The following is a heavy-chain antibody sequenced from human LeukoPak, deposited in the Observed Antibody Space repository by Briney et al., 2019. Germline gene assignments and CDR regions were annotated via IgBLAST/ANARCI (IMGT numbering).Heavy chain of an antibody. CDR1: GFTFSSYW. Sequence: GGSLSLSCAASGFTFSSYWMHWGRQTQGKGPGWDSRINGDGSSTNYANSVKDRLAISRDNAPKTLYRQMNSLITEDTVVYYGARELYYHYVGVWGKGNTVTVSS. J-gene: IGHJ6*03. CDR3: ARELYYHYVGV. CDR2: INGDGSST. V-gene: IGHV3-74*01.